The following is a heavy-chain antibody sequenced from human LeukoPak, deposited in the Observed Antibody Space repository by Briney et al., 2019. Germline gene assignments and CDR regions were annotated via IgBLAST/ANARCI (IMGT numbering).Heavy chain of an antibody. D-gene: IGHD5-24*01. CDR2: LNPSGGST. V-gene: IGHV1-46*01. J-gene: IGHJ4*02. CDR1: GYTFTSYY. Sequence: ASVKVSCKASGYTFTSYYIHWVRQAPGQGLEWMGILNPSGGSTDYAPKFQGRVSMTRDTSSSTVYMELSSLKSEDTATYYCALLEMGTIHWGQGTLVIVSS. CDR3: ALLEMGTIH.